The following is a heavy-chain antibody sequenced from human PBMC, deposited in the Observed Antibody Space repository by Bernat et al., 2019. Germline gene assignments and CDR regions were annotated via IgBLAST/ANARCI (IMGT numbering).Heavy chain of an antibody. J-gene: IGHJ4*02. CDR1: GFTFGDYA. Sequence: EVQLVESGGGLVQPGRSLRLSCTASGFTFGDYAMSWVRQAPGKGLEWVGFIRSKAYGGTTEYAASVKGRFTISRDDSKSIAYLQMNSLKTEDTAVYYCTSEGPRREGLNYWGQGTLVTVSS. CDR2: IRSKAYGGTT. V-gene: IGHV3-49*04. CDR3: TSEGPRREGLNY.